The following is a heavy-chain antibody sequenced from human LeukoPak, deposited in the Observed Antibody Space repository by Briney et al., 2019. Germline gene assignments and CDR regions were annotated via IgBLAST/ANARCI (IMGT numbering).Heavy chain of an antibody. Sequence: ASVKVSCKASGYTFTGYYMHWVRQAPGQGLEWMGWINPNSGGTNYAQKFQGRVTMTRDTSINTAYMELSRLRSDDTAVYYCARDREGAIAVAGYYFDYWGQGTLVAVFS. CDR1: GYTFTGYY. CDR2: INPNSGGT. D-gene: IGHD6-19*01. V-gene: IGHV1-2*02. CDR3: ARDREGAIAVAGYYFDY. J-gene: IGHJ4*02.